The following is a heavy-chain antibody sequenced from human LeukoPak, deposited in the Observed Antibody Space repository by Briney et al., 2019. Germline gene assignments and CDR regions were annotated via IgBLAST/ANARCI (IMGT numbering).Heavy chain of an antibody. J-gene: IGHJ4*02. V-gene: IGHV3-74*01. CDR2: INSDGSST. CDR3: ARGYSSGWYYFDY. D-gene: IGHD6-19*01. Sequence: GGSLRLSCAASGFTFSSYCMHWVRQAPGKGLVWVSRINSDGSSTSYADSVKGRFTISRDNAKNTLYLQMNSLRAEDTAVYYCARGYSSGWYYFDYWGQGTLVTVSS. CDR1: GFTFSSYC.